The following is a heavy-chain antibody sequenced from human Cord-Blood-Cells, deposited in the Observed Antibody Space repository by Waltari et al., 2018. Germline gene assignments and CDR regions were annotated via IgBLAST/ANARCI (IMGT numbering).Heavy chain of an antibody. CDR3: ARDKGIDY. J-gene: IGHJ4*02. V-gene: IGHV3-30*04. Sequence: GRSLRLSCAASGFTFSSYAMHWVRQAPGKGLEWVAVISYDGSNKYYADSVKGRFTISRDNSKNTLYLQMNSLRAEDTAVYYCARDKGIDYWGQGTLVTVSS. CDR1: GFTFSSYA. CDR2: ISYDGSNK.